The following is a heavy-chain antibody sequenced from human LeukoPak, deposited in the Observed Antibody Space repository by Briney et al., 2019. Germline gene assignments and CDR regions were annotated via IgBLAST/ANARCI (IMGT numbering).Heavy chain of an antibody. Sequence: PGGSLRLSCAASGFTFSSYEMNWVRQAPGKGLEWVSYISSSGSTIYYADSVKGRFTISSDNAKNSLYLQMNSLRDEDTAVYYCARDVSPHEYYDYVWGSYRYFDYWGQGTLVTVSS. J-gene: IGHJ4*02. CDR3: ARDVSPHEYYDYVWGSYRYFDY. V-gene: IGHV3-48*03. CDR1: GFTFSSYE. CDR2: ISSSGSTI. D-gene: IGHD3-16*02.